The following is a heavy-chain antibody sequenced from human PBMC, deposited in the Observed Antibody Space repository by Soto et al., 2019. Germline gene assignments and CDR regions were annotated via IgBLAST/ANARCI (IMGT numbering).Heavy chain of an antibody. Sequence: AGGSLRLSCAASGFTFSDYWMSWVRQAPGKGPEWVANIKFDGSEKQYVDSVKGRFSISRDNSGNSLFLQMNSLRAGDTAVYYCVKDGGYCSSTTCYSPRNHYFDSWGQGTLVTVSS. V-gene: IGHV3-7*03. CDR3: VKDGGYCSSTTCYSPRNHYFDS. CDR2: IKFDGSEK. D-gene: IGHD2-2*01. J-gene: IGHJ4*02. CDR1: GFTFSDYW.